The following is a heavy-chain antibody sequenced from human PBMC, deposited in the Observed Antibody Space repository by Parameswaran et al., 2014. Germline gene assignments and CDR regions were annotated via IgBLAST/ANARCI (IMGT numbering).Heavy chain of an antibody. CDR2: INPSGGST. J-gene: IGHJ6*02. D-gene: IGHD6-19*01. Sequence: WVRQAPGQGLEWMGIINPSGGSTSYAQKFQGRVTMTRDTSTSTVYMELSSLRSEDTAVYYCARERLYSSGWQEKTSYGMDVWGQGTTVTVSS. V-gene: IGHV1-46*01. CDR3: ARERLYSSGWQEKTSYGMDV.